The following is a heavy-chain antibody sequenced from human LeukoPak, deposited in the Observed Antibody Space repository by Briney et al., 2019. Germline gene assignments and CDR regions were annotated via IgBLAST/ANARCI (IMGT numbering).Heavy chain of an antibody. Sequence: GASVKVSCEASGYTFTSYYMHWVRQAPGQGLEWMGIINPSGGSTSYAQKFQGRVTMTRDTSTSTVYMELSSLRSEDTAVYYCARDFRLVRYFDYWGQGTLVTVSS. CDR3: ARDFRLVRYFDY. J-gene: IGHJ4*02. CDR1: GYTFTSYY. CDR2: INPSGGST. D-gene: IGHD6-19*01. V-gene: IGHV1-46*01.